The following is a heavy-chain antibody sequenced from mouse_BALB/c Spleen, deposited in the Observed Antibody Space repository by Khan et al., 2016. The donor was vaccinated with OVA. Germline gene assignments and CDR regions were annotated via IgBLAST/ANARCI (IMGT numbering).Heavy chain of an antibody. CDR1: GYSITRGYG. CDR3: ARTARIKY. D-gene: IGHD1-2*01. J-gene: IGHJ2*01. Sequence: EVQLQESGPGLVKPSQSLSLTCTVTGYSITRGYGWNWIRHFPGNKLEWMGYISYSGSTNYNPSLKSRISITRDTSKNQFFLQLNSVTTEDTATYYCARTARIKYWGQGTTLTVSS. CDR2: ISYSGST. V-gene: IGHV3-2*02.